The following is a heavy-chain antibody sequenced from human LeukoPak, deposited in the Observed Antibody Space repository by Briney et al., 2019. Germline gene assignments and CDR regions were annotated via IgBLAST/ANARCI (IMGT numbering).Heavy chain of an antibody. D-gene: IGHD6-19*01. V-gene: IGHV4-61*08. CDR1: GGSISSGGYY. Sequence: SETLSLTCTVSGGSISSGGYYWSWIRQPPGKGLEWIGYIYHSGSTNYNPSLKSRVTISVDTSKNQFSLKLSSVTAADTAVYYCARTRYSSGWYAIFDYWGQGTLVTVSS. CDR3: ARTRYSSGWYAIFDY. CDR2: IYHSGST. J-gene: IGHJ4*02.